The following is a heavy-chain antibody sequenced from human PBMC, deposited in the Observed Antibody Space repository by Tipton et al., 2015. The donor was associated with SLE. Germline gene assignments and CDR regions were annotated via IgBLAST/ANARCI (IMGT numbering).Heavy chain of an antibody. Sequence: TLSLTCTVSGGSLSSGNYYWVWIRQPPGKGLEWIGSIFYSGNTYYNPSLKSRVSISVDTSKNQFSLKLSSVTAADTAVYYCARGGVVTLTQFDYWGQGTLVTVSS. J-gene: IGHJ4*02. CDR2: IFYSGNT. CDR1: GGSLSSGNYY. V-gene: IGHV4-39*01. CDR3: ARGGVVTLTQFDY. D-gene: IGHD3-16*01.